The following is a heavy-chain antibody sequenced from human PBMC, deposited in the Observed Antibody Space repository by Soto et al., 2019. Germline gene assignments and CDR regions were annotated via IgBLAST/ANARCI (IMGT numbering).Heavy chain of an antibody. CDR2: INHSGST. Sequence: PSETLSLTCAVYGGSFSGYYWSWIRQPPGKGLEWIGEINHSGSTNYNPSLKSRVTISVDTSKNQFSLKLSSVTAADTAVYYCARECPALELSSGDAFDIWGQGTMVTVSS. J-gene: IGHJ3*02. V-gene: IGHV4-34*01. CDR1: GGSFSGYY. CDR3: ARECPALELSSGDAFDI. D-gene: IGHD3-10*02.